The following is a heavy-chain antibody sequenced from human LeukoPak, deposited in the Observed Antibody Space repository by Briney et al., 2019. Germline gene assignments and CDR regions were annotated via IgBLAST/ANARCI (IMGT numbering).Heavy chain of an antibody. CDR1: GGSISSGGYY. D-gene: IGHD1-14*01. J-gene: IGHJ4*02. Sequence: PSQTLSLICTVCGGSISSGGYYWSGLRQHPEKGLEWIGYIYYSGSTYYNPSLKSRVTISVDTSKNQFSLKLSSVTAADTAVYYCARGAKTGRTVWGQGTLVTVSS. V-gene: IGHV4-31*03. CDR3: ARGAKTGRTV. CDR2: IYYSGST.